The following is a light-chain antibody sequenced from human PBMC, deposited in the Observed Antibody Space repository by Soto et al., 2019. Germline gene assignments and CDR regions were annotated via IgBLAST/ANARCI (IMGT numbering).Light chain of an antibody. Sequence: QSVLTQPPSVSGATGQRVTISCTGGSSNIGAGYDVHWYQQLPGTAPKLLIYGNSNRPSGVPDRFSGSKSGTSASLAITGLQAEDEADNYCQSYDSSLSGFVVFGGGTKLTVL. CDR2: GNS. CDR1: SSNIGAGYD. CDR3: QSYDSSLSGFVV. V-gene: IGLV1-40*01. J-gene: IGLJ2*01.